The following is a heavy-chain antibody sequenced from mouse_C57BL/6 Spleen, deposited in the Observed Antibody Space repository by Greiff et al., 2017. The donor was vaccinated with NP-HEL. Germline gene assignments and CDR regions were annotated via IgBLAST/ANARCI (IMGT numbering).Heavy chain of an antibody. V-gene: IGHV1-81*01. CDR3: ARSDGSSPYYYAMDY. CDR1: GYTFTSYG. D-gene: IGHD1-1*01. Sequence: QVQLQQSGAELARPGASVKLSCKASGYTFTSYGISWVKQRTGQGLEWIGEIYPRSGNTYYNEKFKGKATLTADKSSSTAYMELRSLTSEDSAVYFCARSDGSSPYYYAMDYWGQGTSVTVSS. J-gene: IGHJ4*01. CDR2: IYPRSGNT.